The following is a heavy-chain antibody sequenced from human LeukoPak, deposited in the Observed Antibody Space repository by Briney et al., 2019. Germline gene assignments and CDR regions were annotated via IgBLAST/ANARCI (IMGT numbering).Heavy chain of an antibody. CDR2: IKQDGSEE. J-gene: IGHJ6*03. V-gene: IGHV3-7*01. CDR1: GFTFRTSW. Sequence: GGSLRLSCAAAGFTFRTSWMSWVRQAPGKGLEWVAKIKQDGSEEYYVDSVRGRLTISRDNAQNTLFLQMTSLRAEDTAVYYCVRVKCGDYYAQKSYYYYMDVWGKGTTVTISS. CDR3: VRVKCGDYYAQKSYYYYMDV. D-gene: IGHD4-17*01.